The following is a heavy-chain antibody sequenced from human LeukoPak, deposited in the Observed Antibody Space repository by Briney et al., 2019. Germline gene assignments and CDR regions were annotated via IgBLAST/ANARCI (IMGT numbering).Heavy chain of an antibody. V-gene: IGHV3-23*01. CDR3: AKDQYYYDSSGYYFSRDQDY. CDR2: ISGSGGST. Sequence: GGSLRLSCAASGFTFSSYAMSWVRQALGKGLEWVSAISGSGGSTYYADSVKGRFTISRDNSKNTLHLQMNSLRAEDTAVYYCAKDQYYYDSSGYYFSRDQDYWGQGTLVTVSS. CDR1: GFTFSSYA. J-gene: IGHJ4*02. D-gene: IGHD3-22*01.